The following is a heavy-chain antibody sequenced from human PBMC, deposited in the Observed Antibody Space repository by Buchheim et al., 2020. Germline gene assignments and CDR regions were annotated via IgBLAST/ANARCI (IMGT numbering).Heavy chain of an antibody. J-gene: IGHJ6*02. CDR2: INQSGST. V-gene: IGHV4-34*01. D-gene: IGHD3/OR15-3a*01. Sequence: QVQLQQWGAGLLKLSETLSLMCTVYGGSLGGYYWSWIRQPPGKGLEWIGEINQSGSTNYNPSLKSRVTISVDTSNNQFSLKLSSVTAADTAVYYCARGIRTIFGLASNYYGMDVWGRGTT. CDR1: GGSLGGYY. CDR3: ARGIRTIFGLASNYYGMDV.